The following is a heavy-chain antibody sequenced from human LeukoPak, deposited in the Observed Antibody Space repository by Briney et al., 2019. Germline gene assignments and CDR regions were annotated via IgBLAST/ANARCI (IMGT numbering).Heavy chain of an antibody. Sequence: GGSLRLPCAASGFPLSSYAMSWVRQAPGKALEWVSAISGSGRSTYYADSVKGRFTISRDNSKNTPYLQMNRMRAEDTAVYYCAKDGIVGGPSSFDYWGQGTLVTVSS. CDR2: ISGSGRST. V-gene: IGHV3-23*01. J-gene: IGHJ4*02. CDR3: AKDGIVGGPSSFDY. D-gene: IGHD1-26*01. CDR1: GFPLSSYA.